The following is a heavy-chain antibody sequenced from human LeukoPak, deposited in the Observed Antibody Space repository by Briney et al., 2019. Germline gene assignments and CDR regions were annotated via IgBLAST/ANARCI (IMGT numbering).Heavy chain of an antibody. Sequence: ASVKVSCKASGYTFTSYGISWVRQAPGQGLEWMGWISTYNGNTNYAQKFQGRVTITADESTSTAYMELSSLRSEDTAVYYCARDDYGDYRDINWFDPWGQGTLVTVSS. CDR1: GYTFTSYG. J-gene: IGHJ5*02. V-gene: IGHV1-18*01. CDR2: ISTYNGNT. CDR3: ARDDYGDYRDINWFDP. D-gene: IGHD4-17*01.